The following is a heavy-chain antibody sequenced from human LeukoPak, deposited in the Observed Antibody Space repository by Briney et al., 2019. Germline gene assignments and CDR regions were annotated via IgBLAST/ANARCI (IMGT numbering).Heavy chain of an antibody. CDR3: AKEGYDSSGYYYP. V-gene: IGHV3-30*18. D-gene: IGHD3-22*01. J-gene: IGHJ5*02. CDR2: ISYDGSNK. Sequence: PGRSLRPSCAASGFTFSSYDMHWVRQAPGKGLEWVAVISYDGSNKYYADSVKGRFTISRDNSKNTLYLQMNSLRAEDTAVYYCAKEGYDSSGYYYPWGQGTLVTVSS. CDR1: GFTFSSYD.